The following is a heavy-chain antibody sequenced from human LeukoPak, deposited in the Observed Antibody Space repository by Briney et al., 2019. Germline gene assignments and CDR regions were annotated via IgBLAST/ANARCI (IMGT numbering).Heavy chain of an antibody. CDR3: ARDRGNWLFDY. V-gene: IGHV4-39*07. D-gene: IGHD4-23*01. CDR2: IYYSGST. J-gene: IGHJ4*02. Sequence: PSETLSLTCTVSGGSISSSSYYWGWIRQPPGKGLEWIGSIYYSGSTYYNPSLKSRVTISVDTSKNQFSLKLSSVTAADTAVYYCARDRGNWLFDYWGQGTLVTVSS. CDR1: GGSISSSSYY.